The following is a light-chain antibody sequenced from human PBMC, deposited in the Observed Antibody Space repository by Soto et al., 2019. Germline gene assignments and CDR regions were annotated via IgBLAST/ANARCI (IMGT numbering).Light chain of an antibody. CDR2: EVS. CDR1: SSDVGGYNY. J-gene: IGLJ1*01. V-gene: IGLV2-14*01. CDR3: SSYTSSSTGV. Sequence: QSVLTQPASVSGSPGQSITISCTGTSSDVGGYNYVSWYQQHPGKAPKLMIYEVSNRPSGVSNRFSGSKSGNTASLTISGLQAEDEADYYCSSYTSSSTGVFGTGTMVTVL.